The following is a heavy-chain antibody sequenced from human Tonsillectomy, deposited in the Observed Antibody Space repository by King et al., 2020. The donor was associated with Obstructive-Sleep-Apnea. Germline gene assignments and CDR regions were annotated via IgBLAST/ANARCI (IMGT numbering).Heavy chain of an antibody. CDR1: GYTFINSW. J-gene: IGHJ4*02. Sequence: VQLVESGAEVKKPGESLKISCKASGYTFINSWIGWVRQMPGKGLEWMGIIYPGDSDTRYSPSFEGQVTVSADKSISTAYLQLSSLKAADSAMYYCVTLVAADPDYFDYWGQGTLVTVSS. D-gene: IGHD2-15*01. V-gene: IGHV5-51*01. CDR3: VTLVAADPDYFDY. CDR2: IYPGDSDT.